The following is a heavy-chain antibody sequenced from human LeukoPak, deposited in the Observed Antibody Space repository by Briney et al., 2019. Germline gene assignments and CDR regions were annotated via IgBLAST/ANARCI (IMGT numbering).Heavy chain of an antibody. D-gene: IGHD3-3*01. Sequence: SETLSLTCAVYGGSFSGYYWSWIRQPPGKGLEWIGEINHSGSTNYNPSLNSRVTISVDTSKNQFSLKLSSVTAADTAVYYCARVGPDDFWSGYQHLYYFDYWGQGTLVTVSS. J-gene: IGHJ4*02. V-gene: IGHV4-34*01. CDR3: ARVGPDDFWSGYQHLYYFDY. CDR1: GGSFSGYY. CDR2: INHSGST.